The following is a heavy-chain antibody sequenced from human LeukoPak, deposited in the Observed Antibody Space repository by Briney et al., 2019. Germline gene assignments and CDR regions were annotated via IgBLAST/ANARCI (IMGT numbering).Heavy chain of an antibody. CDR3: ARTVVKYQLPPFDP. V-gene: IGHV1-2*02. J-gene: IGHJ5*02. D-gene: IGHD2-2*01. CDR2: INPNSGGT. Sequence: ASLKVSCKASGYTFSGYYMHWVRQAPGQGLEWMGWINPNSGGTNYAQKFQGRVTMTRDTSISTACMELSRLRSDDTAVYYCARTVVKYQLPPFDPWGQGTLVTVSS. CDR1: GYTFSGYY.